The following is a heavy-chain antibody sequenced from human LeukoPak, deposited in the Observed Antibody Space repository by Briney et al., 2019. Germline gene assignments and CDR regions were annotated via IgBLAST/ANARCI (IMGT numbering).Heavy chain of an antibody. D-gene: IGHD3-10*01. Sequence: PSETLSLTCTVSGGSISSGGYYWSWIRQPAGKGLEWIGRIYTSGSTNYNPSLKSRVTMSVDTSKNQFSLKLSSVTAADTAVYYCARASIWFGPDYWGQGTLVTVSS. CDR1: GGSISSGGYY. CDR3: ARASIWFGPDY. J-gene: IGHJ4*02. V-gene: IGHV4-61*02. CDR2: IYTSGST.